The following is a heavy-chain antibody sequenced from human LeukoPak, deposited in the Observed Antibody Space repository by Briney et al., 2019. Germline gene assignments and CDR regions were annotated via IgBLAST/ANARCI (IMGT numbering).Heavy chain of an antibody. D-gene: IGHD1-26*01. Sequence: RGSLRLSPALSLLTFTEYWIPWGAESAGHGGRWFAGISKDGVITAYADSVKGRCTISRDNARNTLYLQRNCLTVHDTAVYCFMSGSGRYDYWGLGAQVTASS. J-gene: IGHJ4*02. CDR2: ISKDGVIT. V-gene: IGHV3-74*03. CDR1: LLTFTEYW. CDR3: MSGSGRYDY.